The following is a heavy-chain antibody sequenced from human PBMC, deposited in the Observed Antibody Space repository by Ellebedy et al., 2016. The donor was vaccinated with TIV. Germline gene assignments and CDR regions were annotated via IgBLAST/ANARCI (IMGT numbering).Heavy chain of an antibody. CDR1: GFSLSTSGVG. D-gene: IGHD3-10*01. V-gene: IGHV2-5*02. Sequence: SGPTLVKPTQTLTLTCTFSGFSLSTSGVGVGWIRQPPGKALEWLGIIYWDDDKRYTPSLRSRLTIAKDTSKNQVVLTMTNMDPVDTATYYCAHRHDTLVRGHFDYWGQGTLVTVSS. CDR3: AHRHDTLVRGHFDY. CDR2: IYWDDDK. J-gene: IGHJ4*02.